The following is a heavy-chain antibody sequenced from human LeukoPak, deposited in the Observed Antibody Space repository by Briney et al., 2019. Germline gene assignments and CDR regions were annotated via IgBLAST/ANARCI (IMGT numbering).Heavy chain of an antibody. D-gene: IGHD7-27*01. J-gene: IGHJ4*02. Sequence: GGSLRLSCAASGFAFSTYGMYWVRQAPGKGLEWVAYIRYDGGTKYYADSVKDRFTISRDNSKNTLYLQMNSLRAEDTAVYYCARQLGIDYWGQGTLVTVSS. CDR1: GFAFSTYG. CDR2: IRYDGGTK. V-gene: IGHV3-30*02. CDR3: ARQLGIDY.